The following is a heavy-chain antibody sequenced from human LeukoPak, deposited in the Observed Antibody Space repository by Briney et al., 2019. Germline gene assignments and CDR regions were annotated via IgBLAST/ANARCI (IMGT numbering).Heavy chain of an antibody. CDR1: GFTSSNYS. Sequence: GGSLRLSCAASGFTSSNYSMRWVRPPAGRGLEWVASISYGGSTKYYADWVEGRFTISRDNAKNTLYLQMNSLRAEETAVYYGAVGDRQVGSARSGGSIDVWGQGTPVTVSS. V-gene: IGHV3-30*04. J-gene: IGHJ6*02. D-gene: IGHD2-15*01. CDR3: AVGDRQVGSARSGGSIDV. CDR2: ISYGGSTK.